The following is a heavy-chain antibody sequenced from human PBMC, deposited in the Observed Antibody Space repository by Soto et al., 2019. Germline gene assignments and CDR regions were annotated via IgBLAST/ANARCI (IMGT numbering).Heavy chain of an antibody. J-gene: IGHJ4*02. CDR3: STDKEGFPSVQYFDY. Sequence: GGSLRLSCAASGFTFTNAWMNWVRQAPGKGLEWVGRIKSKTDGGTTDYTAPVKGRFTISRDDSENTLYLQMNSLKTEDTAVYYCSTDKEGFPSVQYFDYWGQGILVTVSS. CDR2: IKSKTDGGTT. V-gene: IGHV3-15*07. D-gene: IGHD1-1*01. CDR1: GFTFTNAW.